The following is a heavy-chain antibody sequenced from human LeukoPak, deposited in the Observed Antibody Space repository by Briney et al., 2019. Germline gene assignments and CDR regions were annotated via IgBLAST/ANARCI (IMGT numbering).Heavy chain of an antibody. D-gene: IGHD1-26*01. J-gene: IGHJ6*02. V-gene: IGHV4-39*07. Sequence: PSETLSLTCTVSGGSISSSSYYWGWIRQLPGKGLEWIGSIYYSGSTYYNPSLKSRVTISVDTSKNQFSLKLSSVTAADTAVYYCARDLQWELLYYYYGMDVWGQGTTVTVSS. CDR2: IYYSGST. CDR3: ARDLQWELLYYYYGMDV. CDR1: GGSISSSSYY.